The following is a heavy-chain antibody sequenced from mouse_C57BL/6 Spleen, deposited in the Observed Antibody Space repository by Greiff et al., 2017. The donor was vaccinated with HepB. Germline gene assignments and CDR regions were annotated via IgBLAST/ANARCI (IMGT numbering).Heavy chain of an antibody. Sequence: QVQLKQPGAELVMPGASVKLSCKASGYTFTSYWMHWVKQRPGQGLEWIGEIDPSDSYTNYNQKFKGKSTLTVDKSSSTAYMQLSSLTSEDSAVYYCARGSITTVVATPYAMDYWGQGTSVTVSS. D-gene: IGHD1-1*01. CDR2: IDPSDSYT. CDR1: GYTFTSYW. CDR3: ARGSITTVVATPYAMDY. J-gene: IGHJ4*01. V-gene: IGHV1-69*01.